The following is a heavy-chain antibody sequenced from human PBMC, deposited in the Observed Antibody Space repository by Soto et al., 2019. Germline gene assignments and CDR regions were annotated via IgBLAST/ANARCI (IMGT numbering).Heavy chain of an antibody. J-gene: IGHJ5*02. CDR3: AGDPDSHYNDSHASSYP. Sequence: QVQLVQSGAEVKKPGSSVKVSCKASGGTFSTYTITGVRQAPGQGLEWMGRIIPIIGIINYAQKFQGRVTMSADKFTGTAYMELSVLRSDDTAVYYCAGDPDSHYNDSHASSYPWGQGTLVTVSS. V-gene: IGHV1-69*08. CDR1: GGTFSTYT. CDR2: IIPIIGII. D-gene: IGHD4-4*01.